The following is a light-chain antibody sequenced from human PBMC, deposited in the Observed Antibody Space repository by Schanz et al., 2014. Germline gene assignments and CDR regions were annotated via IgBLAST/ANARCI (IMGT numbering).Light chain of an antibody. J-gene: IGLJ1*01. Sequence: QSALTQPASVSGSPGQSITISCTGTSSDIGSYNLVSWYQQHPDKAPKLMIYEGSKRPSGVSNRFSGSKSGNTASLTISGLQAEDEADYYCSSYTSSTTPFVFGTGTKLTVL. V-gene: IGLV2-14*02. CDR1: SSDIGSYNL. CDR2: EGS. CDR3: SSYTSSTTPFV.